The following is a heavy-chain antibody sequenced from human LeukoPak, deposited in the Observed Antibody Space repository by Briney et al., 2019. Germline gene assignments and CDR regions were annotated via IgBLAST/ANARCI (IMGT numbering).Heavy chain of an antibody. Sequence: PGPSLRPSCAPSGFTVSIYSMNWVRHPPGKGLEWFSSISSIRSYIYYADSVKGRFTISRDNAKHSLYLQMNSLRAEDTAVHYCARDLSSSSLTDYYYYYGMEVWGQGTTVTVSS. V-gene: IGHV3-21*01. J-gene: IGHJ6*02. CDR3: ARDLSSSSLTDYYYYYGMEV. CDR2: ISSIRSYI. CDR1: GFTVSIYS. D-gene: IGHD6-6*01.